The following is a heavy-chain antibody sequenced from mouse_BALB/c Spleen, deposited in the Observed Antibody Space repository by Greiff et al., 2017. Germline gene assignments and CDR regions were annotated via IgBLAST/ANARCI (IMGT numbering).Heavy chain of an antibody. CDR1: GYTFTSYW. Sequence: QVQLQQSGAELARPGASVKLSCKASGYTFTSYWMQWVKQRPGQGLEWIGAIYPGDGDTRYTQKFKGKATLTADKSSSTAYMQLSSLASEDSAVYYCARETGCAYWGQGTLVTVSA. J-gene: IGHJ3*01. CDR3: ARETGCAY. V-gene: IGHV1-87*01. CDR2: IYPGDGDT.